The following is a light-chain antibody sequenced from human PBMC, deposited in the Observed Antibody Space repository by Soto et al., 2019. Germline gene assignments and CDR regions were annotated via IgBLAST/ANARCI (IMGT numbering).Light chain of an antibody. CDR3: QQYNSYWT. CDR1: QSINIW. V-gene: IGKV1-5*03. J-gene: IGKJ1*01. CDR2: KAS. Sequence: DIQITQSPSTLSACVGDRVTLTRRASQSINIWSPWYQQKPGRAAKLLIYKASNLESGVPSRFIGSGSGTEFTLTISSLQPDDFAIYYCQQYNSYWTFGQVTKVDFK.